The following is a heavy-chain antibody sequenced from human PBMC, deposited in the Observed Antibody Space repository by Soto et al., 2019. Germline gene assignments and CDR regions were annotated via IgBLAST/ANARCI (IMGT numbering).Heavy chain of an antibody. CDR2: INYSGNS. V-gene: IGHV4-59*01. CDR3: AKPPDRIAVAGNWFDP. CDR1: GGSMSGFY. J-gene: IGHJ5*02. Sequence: ASETLSLTCTVSGGSMSGFYWSWIRQPPGKGLEWIGYINYSGNSYDSPSLKSRVTISIDTSKNQFSLNLRSLTAADTAVYYCAKPPDRIAVAGNWFDPWGQGTLVTVSS. D-gene: IGHD6-19*01.